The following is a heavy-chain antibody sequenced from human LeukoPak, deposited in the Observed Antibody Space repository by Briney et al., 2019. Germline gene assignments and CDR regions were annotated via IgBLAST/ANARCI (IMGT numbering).Heavy chain of an antibody. D-gene: IGHD3-10*01. V-gene: IGHV1-69*04. Sequence: SVKVSCKASGGTFSSYAISWVRQAPGQGLEWMGRIIPILGIANYAQKFQGRVTITTDESTSTAYMELSSLRSEDTAVYYCAAAPSTTYYYGSGSYYKRENWFDPWGQGTLVTVSS. J-gene: IGHJ5*02. CDR1: GGTFSSYA. CDR3: AAAPSTTYYYGSGSYYKRENWFDP. CDR2: IIPILGIA.